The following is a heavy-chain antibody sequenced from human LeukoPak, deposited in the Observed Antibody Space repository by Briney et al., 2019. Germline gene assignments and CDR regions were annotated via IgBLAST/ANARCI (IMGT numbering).Heavy chain of an antibody. CDR1: GFTVSSNY. V-gene: IGHV3-66*01. J-gene: IGHJ4*02. Sequence: PGGSLRLSCAASGFTVSSNYMSWDRQAPGKGLEWDSVIYSGGSTYYADSVKGRFTISRDNSKNTLYLQMNSLRAEDTAVYYCARERGFVPGPVDYWGQGTLVTVSS. CDR2: IYSGGST. CDR3: ARERGFVPGPVDY. D-gene: IGHD2-2*01.